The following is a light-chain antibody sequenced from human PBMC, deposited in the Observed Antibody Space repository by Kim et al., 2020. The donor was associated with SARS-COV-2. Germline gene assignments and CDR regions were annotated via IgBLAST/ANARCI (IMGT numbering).Light chain of an antibody. Sequence: DIVMTQSPDSLAVSLGERATIYCKSSQSVLYSSNNKNYLAWYQHKPGQSPKLLIYWASTRDSGVPDRFSGSGSGTDFTLTISSLQAEDVAAYYCQQYYSTPLTFGQGTKVESK. CDR2: WAS. J-gene: IGKJ1*01. CDR1: QSVLYSSNNKNY. V-gene: IGKV4-1*01. CDR3: QQYYSTPLT.